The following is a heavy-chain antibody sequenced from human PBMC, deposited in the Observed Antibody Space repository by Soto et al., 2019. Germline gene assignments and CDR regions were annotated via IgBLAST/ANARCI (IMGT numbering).Heavy chain of an antibody. Sequence: GESLKISCKGSGYRFTSYWIGWLRQMPVKGLEWMGIIYPGDSDTRYSPSFQGQVTISADKSISTAYLQWISLKASDTAMYYCARRSSGSNWLDPWGQGTLVTVSS. V-gene: IGHV5-51*01. J-gene: IGHJ5*02. CDR1: GYRFTSYW. CDR2: IYPGDSDT. D-gene: IGHD6-19*01. CDR3: ARRSSGSNWLDP.